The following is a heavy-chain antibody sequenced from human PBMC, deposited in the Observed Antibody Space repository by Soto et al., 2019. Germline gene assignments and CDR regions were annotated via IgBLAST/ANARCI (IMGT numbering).Heavy chain of an antibody. CDR3: ARDPGTTFGAFDI. D-gene: IGHD1-7*01. CDR1: GFTFSSSG. J-gene: IGHJ3*02. V-gene: IGHV3-48*02. CDR2: ISSSSTSI. Sequence: GSLRLSCAASGFTFSSSGMNWVRQAPGKGLEWVSYISSSSTSIYYADSVKGRFTISRDNAQNSPYLQMNSLRDEDTAVYYCARDPGTTFGAFDIWGQGTMVTVSS.